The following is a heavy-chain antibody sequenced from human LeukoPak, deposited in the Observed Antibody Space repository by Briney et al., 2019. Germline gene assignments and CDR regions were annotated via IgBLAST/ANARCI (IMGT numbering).Heavy chain of an antibody. CDR3: ARLRYYDYGNTKSSFDY. Sequence: PSQTLSLTCAISGDIVSSNSAAWHWIRQSPSRGLEWLGRTYYRSKWYNDYAVSVKSRITINPDTSKNQFSLQLNSVTPEDTAVYYCARLRYYDYGNTKSSFDYWGQGTLVTVSS. CDR1: GDIVSSNSAA. J-gene: IGHJ4*02. D-gene: IGHD3-16*01. V-gene: IGHV6-1*01. CDR2: TYYRSKWYN.